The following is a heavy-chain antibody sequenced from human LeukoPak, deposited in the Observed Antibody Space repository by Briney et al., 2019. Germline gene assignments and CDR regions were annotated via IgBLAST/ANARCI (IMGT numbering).Heavy chain of an antibody. J-gene: IGHJ3*02. CDR2: IYYSGST. V-gene: IGHV4-39*01. CDR1: GGSISSSSYY. Sequence: SETLSLTCTVSGGSISSSSYYWGWIRQPPGKGLEWIGGIYYSGSTYYNPSLKSRVTISVDTSKNQFSLKLSSVTAADTAVYYCARPKGYSYGYGAFDIWGQGTMVTVSS. CDR3: ARPKGYSYGYGAFDI. D-gene: IGHD5-18*01.